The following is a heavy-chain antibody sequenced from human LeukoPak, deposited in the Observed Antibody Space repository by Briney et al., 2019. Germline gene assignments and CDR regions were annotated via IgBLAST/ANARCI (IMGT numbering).Heavy chain of an antibody. CDR2: INPNSGGT. V-gene: IGHV1-2*02. D-gene: IGHD3-22*01. J-gene: IGHJ3*02. CDR3: ARVVRDSSGSPDAFDI. CDR1: GHTFTNYG. Sequence: GASVKVSCKASGHTFTNYGITWVRQAPGQGLEWMGWINPNSGGTNYAQKFQGRVTMTRDTSISTAYMELSRLRSDDTAVYYCARVVRDSSGSPDAFDIWGQGTMVTVSS.